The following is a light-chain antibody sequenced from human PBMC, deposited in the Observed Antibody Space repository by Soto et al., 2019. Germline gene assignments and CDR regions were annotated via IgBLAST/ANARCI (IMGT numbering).Light chain of an antibody. CDR1: QSISSW. CDR2: KAS. CDR3: QQYNSYSWT. J-gene: IGKJ1*01. V-gene: IGKV1-5*03. Sequence: DIQMTPSPSTLSASVVDRVTITCRASQSISSWLAWYQQKPGKAPKLPIYKASSLESGVPSRFSGSGSGTEFTLTISSLQPDDFATYYCQQYNSYSWTCGQGNKGDI.